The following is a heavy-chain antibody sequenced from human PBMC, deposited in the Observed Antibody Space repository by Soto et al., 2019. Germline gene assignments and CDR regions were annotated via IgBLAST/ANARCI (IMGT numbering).Heavy chain of an antibody. CDR2: VYYSGST. Sequence: SATLSLTCTVSGGSISGYYWSWVRQPPGKGLEWIGFVYYSGSTNYSPSLKSRVTLSVDTSKNQFSLKLSSVTAADTAVYYCARQYCSSTTCHLDYWGLGSLVTVSS. J-gene: IGHJ4*02. CDR3: ARQYCSSTTCHLDY. D-gene: IGHD2-2*01. CDR1: GGSISGYY. V-gene: IGHV4-59*08.